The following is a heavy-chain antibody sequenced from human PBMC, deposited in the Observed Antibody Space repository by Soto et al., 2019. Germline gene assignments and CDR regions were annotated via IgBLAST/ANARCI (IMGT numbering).Heavy chain of an antibody. Sequence: QVKLVESGGGVVQPGRSLRLSCAASGFVFTTYGMHWVRQAPGKGLEWVGVIWHDGSGTFYADALKGRFTISRDNSKNTLFLQMDSLTVEDTAVYYCVRDPVALRNRVRVGYFNLWGCGTQVTVSS. CDR1: GFVFTTYG. V-gene: IGHV3-33*01. D-gene: IGHD1-26*01. J-gene: IGHJ2*01. CDR3: VRDPVALRNRVRVGYFNL. CDR2: IWHDGSGT.